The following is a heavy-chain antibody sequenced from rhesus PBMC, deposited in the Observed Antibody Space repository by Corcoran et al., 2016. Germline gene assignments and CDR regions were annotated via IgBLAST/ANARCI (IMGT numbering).Heavy chain of an antibody. CDR3: ARRPGSASFDY. CDR2: FSGTGGTT. CDR1: GYSISSGFY. J-gene: IGHJ4*01. V-gene: IGHV4-99*01. D-gene: IGHD4-29*01. Sequence: QVQLQESGPGLVKPSETLSLTCAVSGYSISSGFYWAWIRQPPGKVLKYIGYFSGTGGTTYYNPSLKSRVTISKDTSNNRFSLKLNSVTAADTAVYYCARRPGSASFDYWGQGVLVTVSS.